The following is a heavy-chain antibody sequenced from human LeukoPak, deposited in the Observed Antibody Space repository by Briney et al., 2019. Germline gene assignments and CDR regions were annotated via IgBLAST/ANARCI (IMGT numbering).Heavy chain of an antibody. Sequence: ASVKVSCKVSGYTLTELSMHWVRQAPGKGLEWMGGFDPEDGETIYARKFQGRVTMTEDTSTDTAYMELSSLRSEDTAVYYCATVTYYYDSSGYRDWYYFDYWGQGTLVTVSS. J-gene: IGHJ4*02. V-gene: IGHV1-24*01. CDR2: FDPEDGET. CDR3: ATVTYYYDSSGYRDWYYFDY. CDR1: GYTLTELS. D-gene: IGHD3-22*01.